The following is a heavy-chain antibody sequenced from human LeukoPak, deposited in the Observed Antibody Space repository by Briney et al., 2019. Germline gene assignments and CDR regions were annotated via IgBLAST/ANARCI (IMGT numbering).Heavy chain of an antibody. CDR3: ARLSSSGWYWFDP. CDR1: GYSFTSYS. D-gene: IGHD6-19*01. V-gene: IGHV5-10-1*01. CDR2: IEPSDSYT. Sequence: GESLKTSSMGSGYSFTSYSICWVRQMPGKGGGWGGRIEPSDSYTNYSPSFHGHVTISADKSISTAYLQWSSLQASDTAMYYCARLSSSGWYWFDPWGQGTLVTVSS. J-gene: IGHJ5*02.